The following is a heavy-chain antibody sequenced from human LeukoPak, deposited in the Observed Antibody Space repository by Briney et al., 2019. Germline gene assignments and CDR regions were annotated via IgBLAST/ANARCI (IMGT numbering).Heavy chain of an antibody. J-gene: IGHJ4*02. CDR1: GFTFSSYE. V-gene: IGHV3-48*03. CDR3: ARKDKLVGSLGY. Sequence: GGSLLLSCAASGFTFSSYEMNWVRQAPGKGLEWVSYISSSGSTIYYADSVKGRFTISRDNAKNSLYLQMNSLRAEDTAVYYCARKDKLVGSLGYWGQGTLVTVSS. CDR2: ISSSGSTI. D-gene: IGHD6-13*01.